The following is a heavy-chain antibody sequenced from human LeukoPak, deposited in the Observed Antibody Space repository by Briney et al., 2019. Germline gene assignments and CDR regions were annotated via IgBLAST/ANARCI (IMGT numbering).Heavy chain of an antibody. D-gene: IGHD3-22*01. CDR2: IPDIGMSK. J-gene: IGHJ3*01. V-gene: IGHV3-74*01. CDR1: GFSLNGYS. Sequence: GGSLRLSCVASGFSLNGYSIHWVRRPPGQGLVWVSYIPDIGMSKFADSVKGRFSASRDNAQNTVDLQMNSLSVEDTALYYCVRDRYFYDDSDGSGFFGDFWGQGTTVIVSS. CDR3: VRDRYFYDDSDGSGFFGDF.